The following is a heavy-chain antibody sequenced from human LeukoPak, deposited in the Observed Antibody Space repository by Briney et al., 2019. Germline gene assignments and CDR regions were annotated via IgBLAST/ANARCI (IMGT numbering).Heavy chain of an antibody. J-gene: IGHJ5*02. Sequence: GGSLRLSCAASGFTFSSYWMSWVRQAPGKGLEWVANIKQDGSEKYYVDSVKGRVTISRDNAKNSLFLQMNSLRDEDTAVYYCAREPYCSGGSCYVSWFDPWGQGTLVTVSS. CDR2: IKQDGSEK. CDR3: AREPYCSGGSCYVSWFDP. CDR1: GFTFSSYW. V-gene: IGHV3-7*01. D-gene: IGHD2-15*01.